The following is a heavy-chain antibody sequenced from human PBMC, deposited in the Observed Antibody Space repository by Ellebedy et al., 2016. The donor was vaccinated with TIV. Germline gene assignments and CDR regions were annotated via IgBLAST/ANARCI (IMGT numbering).Heavy chain of an antibody. CDR3: AREEVAGEYLDP. D-gene: IGHD2/OR15-2a*01. CDR1: DGSIISSSYF. Sequence: MPSETLSLTCTVPDGSIISSSYFRAWVRQPPGKGLEWIGRVYYSGSTHSNPSLKSRLTISVDKSKNQFSLKLRSVTAADTAVYYSAREEVAGEYLDPWGQGTLGTVSS. V-gene: IGHV4-39*07. J-gene: IGHJ5*02. CDR2: VYYSGST.